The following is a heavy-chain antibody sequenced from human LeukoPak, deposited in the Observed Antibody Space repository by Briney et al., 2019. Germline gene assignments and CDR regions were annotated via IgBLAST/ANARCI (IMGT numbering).Heavy chain of an antibody. CDR1: GFTFSSYG. J-gene: IGHJ4*02. D-gene: IGHD6-6*01. CDR3: AREGGDSSSSSFDY. V-gene: IGHV3-33*01. CDR2: IWYDGSNK. Sequence: GGSLRLSCAASGFTFSSYGMHWVRQAPGKGLEWVAIIWYDGSNKYYVDSVKGRFTISRDNSKNTLYLQMNSLRAEDTAVYYCAREGGDSSSSSFDYWGQGTLVSVSS.